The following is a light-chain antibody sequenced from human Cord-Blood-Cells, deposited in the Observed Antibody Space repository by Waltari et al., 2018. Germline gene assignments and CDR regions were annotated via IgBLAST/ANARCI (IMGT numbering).Light chain of an antibody. Sequence: QSALTQPRSVSGSPGQSVTISCTGTSSDVGGYNYVSWYQQHPGKAPKLMIYDVSKRPSGVPDRFSGSKSGNTASLTISGLQAEDDADYYCCSYAGSYTLVVFG. CDR3: CSYAGSYTLVV. V-gene: IGLV2-11*01. J-gene: IGLJ2*01. CDR2: DVS. CDR1: SSDVGGYNY.